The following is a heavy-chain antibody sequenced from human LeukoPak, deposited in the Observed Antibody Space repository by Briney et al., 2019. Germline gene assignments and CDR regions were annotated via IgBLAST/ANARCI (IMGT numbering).Heavy chain of an antibody. CDR2: ISSSGSTI. CDR3: AREAAAAGREGLVDY. Sequence: GGSLRLSCAASGFTFSSYEMNWVRQAPGKGLEWVSYISSSGSTIYYADSVKGRFTISRDNAKNSLYLQMNSLRSEDTAVYYCAREAAAAGREGLVDYWGQGTLVTVSS. CDR1: GFTFSSYE. D-gene: IGHD6-13*01. J-gene: IGHJ4*02. V-gene: IGHV3-48*03.